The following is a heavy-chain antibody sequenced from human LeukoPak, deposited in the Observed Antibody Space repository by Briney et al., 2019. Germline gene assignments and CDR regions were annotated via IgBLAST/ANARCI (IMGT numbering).Heavy chain of an antibody. V-gene: IGHV1-18*01. CDR2: ISAYNGNT. CDR1: GYTFTSYG. Sequence: ASVKDSCKASGYTFTSYGISWVRQAPGQGLEWMGWISAYNGNTNYAQKLQGRVTVTTDTSTSTAYMELRSLRSDDTAAYYCARTQKGRIAATDLYYFDYWGQGTLVTVSS. D-gene: IGHD6-13*01. CDR3: ARTQKGRIAATDLYYFDY. J-gene: IGHJ4*02.